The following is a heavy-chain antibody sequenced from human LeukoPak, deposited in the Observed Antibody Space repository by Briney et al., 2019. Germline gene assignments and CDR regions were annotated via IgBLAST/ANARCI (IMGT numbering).Heavy chain of an antibody. CDR1: GGSISSYY. V-gene: IGHV4-4*07. CDR2: IYTSGST. Sequence: PSETLSLTCTVSGGSISSYYWSWIRQPAGKGLEWIGHIYTSGSTNYNPSLKSRVTMSVDTSKNQFSLKLSSVIAADTAVYYCARVPRSYYYYYYMDVWGKGTTVTVSS. J-gene: IGHJ6*03. CDR3: ARVPRSYYYYYYMDV.